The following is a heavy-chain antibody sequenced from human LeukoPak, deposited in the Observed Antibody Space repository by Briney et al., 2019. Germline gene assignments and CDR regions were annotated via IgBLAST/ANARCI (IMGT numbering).Heavy chain of an antibody. CDR3: AREGDWNYSDY. V-gene: IGHV3-64*01. Sequence: GRSLRLSCAASGFTFSSYAMHWVRQAPGKTLESVSAISSNGGATYYANSVKGRFTISRDNSKNTLYLQMGSLRAEDMAVYYCAREGDWNYSDYWGQGTLVTVSS. J-gene: IGHJ4*02. CDR2: ISSNGGAT. CDR1: GFTFSSYA. D-gene: IGHD1-1*01.